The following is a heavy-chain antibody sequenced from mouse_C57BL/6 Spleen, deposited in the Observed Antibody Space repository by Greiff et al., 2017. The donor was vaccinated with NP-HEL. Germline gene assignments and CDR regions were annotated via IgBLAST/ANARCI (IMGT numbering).Heavy chain of an antibody. V-gene: IGHV1-26*01. CDR2: INPNNGGT. CDR3: ARSGGYIDY. Sequence: EVQLHQSGPELVKPGASVKISCKASGYTFTDYYMNWVKQSHGKSLEWIGDINPNNGGTSYNQKFKGKATLTVDKSSSTAYMELRSLTSEDSAVYYCARSGGYIDYWGQGTTLTVSS. J-gene: IGHJ2*01. CDR1: GYTFTDYY.